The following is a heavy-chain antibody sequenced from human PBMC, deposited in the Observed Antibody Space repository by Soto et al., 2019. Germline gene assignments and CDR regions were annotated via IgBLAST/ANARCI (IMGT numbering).Heavy chain of an antibody. Sequence: PSETLSLTCTVSGGSISSYYWSWIRQPPGKGLEWIGYIYYSGSTNYNPSLKSRVTISVDTSKNQFSLKLSSVTAADTAVYYCARVLLWFGDLHYYMDVWGKGTTVTVSS. J-gene: IGHJ6*03. CDR3: ARVLLWFGDLHYYMDV. D-gene: IGHD3-10*01. CDR2: IYYSGST. V-gene: IGHV4-59*01. CDR1: GGSISSYY.